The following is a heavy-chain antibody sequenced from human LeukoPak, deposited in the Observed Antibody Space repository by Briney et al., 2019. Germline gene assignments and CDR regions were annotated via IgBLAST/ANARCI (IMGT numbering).Heavy chain of an antibody. D-gene: IGHD6-19*01. CDR3: ARDTIAVAGTLYYFYYYGMDV. CDR2: ISSSGSTI. J-gene: IGHJ6*02. V-gene: IGHV3-48*03. Sequence: PGGSLRLSCAASGFTFSSYEMNGVRQAPGKGLEWVSYISSSGSTIYYADSVKGRFTISRDNAKNSLYLQMNSLRAEDTAVYYCARDTIAVAGTLYYFYYYGMDVWGQGTTVTVSS. CDR1: GFTFSSYE.